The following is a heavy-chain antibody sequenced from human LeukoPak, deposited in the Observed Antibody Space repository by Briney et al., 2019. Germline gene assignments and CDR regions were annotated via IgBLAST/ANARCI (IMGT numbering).Heavy chain of an antibody. J-gene: IGHJ4*02. CDR3: AGGKEMATISDY. Sequence: GGSLRLSCAASGFTFSSYAMHWVRRAPGKGLEWVAVISYDGSNKYYADSVKGRFTISRDNSKNTLYLQMNSLRAEDTAVYYCAGGKEMATISDYWGQGTLVTVSS. CDR2: ISYDGSNK. D-gene: IGHD5-24*01. CDR1: GFTFSSYA. V-gene: IGHV3-30-3*01.